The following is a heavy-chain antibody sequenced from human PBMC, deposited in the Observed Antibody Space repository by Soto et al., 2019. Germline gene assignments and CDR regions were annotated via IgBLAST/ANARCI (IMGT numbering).Heavy chain of an antibody. CDR2: IFQSGST. J-gene: IGHJ5*02. D-gene: IGHD6-19*01. V-gene: IGHV4-4*02. CDR1: GGTIRSPDW. Sequence: SETLSLTCGVSGGTIRSPDWWTWVRQPPGKGLEWIGEIFQSGSTNYTPSLEGRVTISVDKSKNQFSLTLTSVTAADTAVYFCARGRGRYSSGWSWFDPWGQGILVTVSS. CDR3: ARGRGRYSSGWSWFDP.